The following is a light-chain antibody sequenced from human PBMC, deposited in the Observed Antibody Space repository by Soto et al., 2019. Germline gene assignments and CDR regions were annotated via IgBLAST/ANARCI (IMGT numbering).Light chain of an antibody. J-gene: IGLJ3*02. CDR3: AAWDDNLSGGV. CDR2: RDN. CDR1: SSNIGSNY. V-gene: IGLV1-47*01. Sequence: QSVLTQPPSASVTPGQRLTISCSGSSSNIGSNYVYWYQQVPGTAPKLLIYRDNQRPSGVPDRFSGSRSGASASLAITGLRSEDEGDYYCAAWDDNLSGGVFGGGTKVTVL.